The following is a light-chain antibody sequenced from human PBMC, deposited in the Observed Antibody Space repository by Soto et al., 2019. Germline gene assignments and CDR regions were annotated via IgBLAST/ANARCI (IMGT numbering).Light chain of an antibody. CDR2: EVS. CDR1: SSDVGSYNL. Sequence: QSALTQPASVSGSPGQSITISCTGTSSDVGSYNLVSWYQQHPGKAPKLMIYEVSKRPSGVPDRFSGSKSGNTASLTVSGLQAEDEADYYCSSYGGSIYVFGTGTKVTVL. J-gene: IGLJ1*01. CDR3: SSYGGSIYV. V-gene: IGLV2-14*02.